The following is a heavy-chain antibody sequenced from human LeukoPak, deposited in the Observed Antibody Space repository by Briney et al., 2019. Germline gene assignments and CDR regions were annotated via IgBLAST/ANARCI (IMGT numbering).Heavy chain of an antibody. D-gene: IGHD6-19*01. J-gene: IGHJ5*02. CDR3: ARDLGAGVWFDP. CDR2: IYYSGST. CDR1: GGSISSSSYY. V-gene: IGHV4-39*07. Sequence: SETLSLTCTVSGGSISSSSYYWDWIRQPPGKGLEWIGSIYYSGSTYYNPSLKSRVTISVDTSKNQFSLKLSSVTAADTAVYYCARDLGAGVWFDPWGQGTLVTVSS.